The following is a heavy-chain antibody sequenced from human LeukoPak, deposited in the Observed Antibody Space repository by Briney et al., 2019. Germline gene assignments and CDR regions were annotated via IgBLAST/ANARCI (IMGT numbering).Heavy chain of an antibody. CDR3: ARADYGDYTWFDP. V-gene: IGHV4-59*01. J-gene: IGHJ5*02. Sequence: PSETLSLTCTVSGGSISSYYWNWIRQPPGKGLEWIGYIYYSVSTNYNPSLKSRVTISVDTSKNQFSLKVSSVTAADTAVYYCARADYGDYTWFDPWGQGTLVTVSS. CDR1: GGSISSYY. D-gene: IGHD4-17*01. CDR2: IYYSVST.